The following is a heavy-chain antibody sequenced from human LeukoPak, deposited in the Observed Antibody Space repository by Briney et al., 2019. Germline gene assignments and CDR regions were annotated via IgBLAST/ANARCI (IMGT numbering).Heavy chain of an antibody. CDR2: IIPIFGTA. CDR3: ALHYYGSGSPPRHYYYYYGMDV. V-gene: IGHV1-69*06. J-gene: IGHJ6*04. D-gene: IGHD3-10*01. CDR1: GGTFSSYA. Sequence: SVKVSCKASGGTFSSYAISWVRQAPGQGLEWMGGIIPIFGTANYAQKFQGRVTITADKSTSTAYMELSSLRSEDTAVYYCALHYYGSGSPPRHYYYYYGMDVWGKGTTVTVSS.